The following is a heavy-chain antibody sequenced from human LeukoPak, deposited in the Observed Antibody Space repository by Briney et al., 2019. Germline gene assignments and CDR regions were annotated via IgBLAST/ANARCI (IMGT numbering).Heavy chain of an antibody. V-gene: IGHV4-39*07. D-gene: IGHD3-22*01. Sequence: SETLSLTCTVSGGSISSSSYYWGWIRQPPGEGLEWIGSIYYSGSTYYNPSLKSRVTISVDTSKNQFSLKLSSVTAADTAVYYCARDVSSHAYYYDSSGYYFFDYWGQGTLVTVSS. CDR1: GGSISSSSYY. J-gene: IGHJ4*02. CDR2: IYYSGST. CDR3: ARDVSSHAYYYDSSGYYFFDY.